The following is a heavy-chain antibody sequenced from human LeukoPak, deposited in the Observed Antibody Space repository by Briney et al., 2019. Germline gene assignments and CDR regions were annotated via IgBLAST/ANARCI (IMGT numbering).Heavy chain of an antibody. J-gene: IGHJ4*02. D-gene: IGHD3-22*01. CDR1: GFTFSSYA. V-gene: IGHV3-23*01. CDR3: ARGAYYYED. Sequence: GGSLRLSCAAPGFTFSSYAITWVRQAPGKGLEWVSAVSSNGAKTYYADSVKGRFTISRDNYKNMVFLQMNSLRAEDTAVYYCARGAYYYEDWGQGTLVTVSS. CDR2: VSSNGAKT.